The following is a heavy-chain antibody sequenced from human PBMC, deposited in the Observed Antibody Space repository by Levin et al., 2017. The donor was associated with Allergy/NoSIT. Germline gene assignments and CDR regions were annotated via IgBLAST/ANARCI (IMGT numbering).Heavy chain of an antibody. V-gene: IGHV4-34*01. CDR2: INHSGST. CDR3: ARGRSRRDGYNFRPYTLYFDY. Sequence: PSETLSLTCAVYGGSFSGYYWSWIRQPPGKGLEWIGEINHSGSTNYNPSLKSRVTISVDTSKNQFSLKLSSVTAADTAVYYCARGRSRRDGYNFRPYTLYFDYWGQGTLVTVSS. D-gene: IGHD5-24*01. J-gene: IGHJ4*02. CDR1: GGSFSGYY.